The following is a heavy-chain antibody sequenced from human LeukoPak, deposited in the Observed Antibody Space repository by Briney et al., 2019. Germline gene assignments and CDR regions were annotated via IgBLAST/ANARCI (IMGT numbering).Heavy chain of an antibody. V-gene: IGHV3-48*01. CDR3: ARDGWFGDYNWFDT. CDR1: GFTFSSYS. CDR2: ISSASNTI. D-gene: IGHD3-10*01. Sequence: PGGPLRLSCAASGFTFSSYSMNWVRQAPGKGLEWISYISSASNTIYYADSVKGRFTISRDNAKNSVYLQMNSLRAEDTAMYYCARDGWFGDYNWFDTWGQGTLVTVSS. J-gene: IGHJ5*02.